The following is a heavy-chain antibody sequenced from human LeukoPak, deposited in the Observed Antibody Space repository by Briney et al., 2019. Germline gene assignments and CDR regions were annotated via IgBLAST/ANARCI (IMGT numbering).Heavy chain of an antibody. CDR1: GFTFSDYY. CDR2: ISSSGRTI. D-gene: IGHD6-13*01. V-gene: IGHV3-11*01. CDR3: ATLAAAGWYFGY. J-gene: IGHJ4*02. Sequence: GGSLRLSCAASGFTFSDYYMSWIRQAPGKGLEWVSYISSSGRTIYYADSVKGRFTISRDNAKKSLYLQMNSLRAEDTAVYYCATLAAAGWYFGYWGQGTLVTVSS.